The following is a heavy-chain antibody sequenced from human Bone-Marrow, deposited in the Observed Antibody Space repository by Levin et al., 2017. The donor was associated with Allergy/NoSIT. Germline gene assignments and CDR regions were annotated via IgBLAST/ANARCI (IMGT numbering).Heavy chain of an antibody. CDR3: ARVERADY. CDR1: GFTFSSYV. V-gene: IGHV3-23*01. CDR2: ISSSGETT. J-gene: IGHJ4*02. D-gene: IGHD5-24*01. Sequence: PGGSLRLSCAASGFTFSSYVMSWVRQAPGKGLEWVSTISSSGETTLYVDSVRGRFTISRDNSKNTLFLQMNSLTAEDTAIYYCARVERADYWGQGTLVTVSS.